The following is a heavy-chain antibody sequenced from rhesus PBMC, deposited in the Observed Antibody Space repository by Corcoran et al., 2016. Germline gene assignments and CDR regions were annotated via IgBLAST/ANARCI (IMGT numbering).Heavy chain of an antibody. J-gene: IGHJ4*01. V-gene: IGHV4-65*02. CDR1: GGSISSSNW. Sequence: QVQLQESGPGLVKPSETLSLTCAVSGGSISSSNWWSWIRQLPGKGLEWIGNIGGSISRTYSNPSLRSRVTISKDTCKNQCSLKLSAVTAADPAVYYGARLSYSSWSYFGYWGQGVLVTVSS. CDR2: IGGSISRT. CDR3: ARLSYSSWSYFGY. D-gene: IGHD6-13*01.